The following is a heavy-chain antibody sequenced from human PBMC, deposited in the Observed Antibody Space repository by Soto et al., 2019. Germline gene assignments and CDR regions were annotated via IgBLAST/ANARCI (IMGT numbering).Heavy chain of an antibody. CDR3: AKGVGSTIFGVDRPDAFDI. CDR1: GFTFSGYA. V-gene: IGHV3-23*01. D-gene: IGHD3-3*01. J-gene: IGHJ3*02. Sequence: EVQLLESGGGLVQPGGSLRLSCAASGFTFSGYAMSWVRQAPGKGPEWVSIISGSGYSTYYADSVKGRFTISRDNSKKTLYMQMNILRAEDTAVYYCAKGVGSTIFGVDRPDAFDIWGQGTTVTVS. CDR2: ISGSGYST.